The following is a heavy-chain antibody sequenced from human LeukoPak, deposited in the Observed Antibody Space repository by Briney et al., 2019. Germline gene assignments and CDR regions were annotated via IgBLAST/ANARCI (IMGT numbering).Heavy chain of an antibody. V-gene: IGHV1-24*01. CDR2: FDPEDGET. CDR1: GYTLTELS. Sequence: ASVKVSCKVSGYTLTELSMHWVRQAPGKGLEWMGGFDPEDGETIYAQKFQGRVTMTEDTSTDTAYMELSSLRSEDTAVYYCAISPYYGSGSYTDYWGQGTLVTVSS. CDR3: AISPYYGSGSYTDY. D-gene: IGHD3-10*01. J-gene: IGHJ4*02.